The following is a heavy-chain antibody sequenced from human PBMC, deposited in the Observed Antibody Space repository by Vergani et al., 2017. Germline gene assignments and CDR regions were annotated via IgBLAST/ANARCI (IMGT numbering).Heavy chain of an antibody. CDR1: GFTFTNFA. CDR3: VKDIAASGNYWYFDL. Sequence: EVQLLESGGNLVQPGGSLRLSCAASGFTFTNFAMHWVRQAPGKGLEWVSGINWNSDSIAYADSVKGRFTISRDNAKNSLYLQMNSLRAEDTALYYCVKDIAASGNYWYFDLLGRGTLVTVSS. CDR2: INWNSDSI. J-gene: IGHJ2*01. V-gene: IGHV3-9*01. D-gene: IGHD6-13*01.